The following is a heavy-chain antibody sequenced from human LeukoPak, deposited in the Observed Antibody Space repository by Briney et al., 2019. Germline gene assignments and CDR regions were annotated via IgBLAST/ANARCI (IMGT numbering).Heavy chain of an antibody. V-gene: IGHV1-18*01. D-gene: IGHD3-22*01. CDR3: ARVFYDSSGYYYEPFDI. CDR1: GYTFTSYG. Sequence: ASVKVSCKASGYTFTSYGITWVRQAPGQGLEWMGWISAYNGNTKYAQKLQGRVTMTTDTSTSTAYMELRSLRSDDTAVYYCARVFYDSSGYYYEPFDIWGQGTMVTVSS. CDR2: ISAYNGNT. J-gene: IGHJ3*02.